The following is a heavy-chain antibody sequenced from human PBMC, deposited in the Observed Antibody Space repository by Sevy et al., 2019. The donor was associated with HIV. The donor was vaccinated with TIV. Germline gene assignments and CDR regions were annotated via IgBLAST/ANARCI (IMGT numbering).Heavy chain of an antibody. Sequence: GGSLRLSCAASGFTFSSYAMHWVRQAPGKGLEWVAVISYDGSNKYYADSVKGRFTISRDNSKNTLYLQMNSLRAEDTAVYYCARDTHDSSGWHDYGGQGTLVTVSS. CDR3: ARDTHDSSGWHDY. CDR2: ISYDGSNK. J-gene: IGHJ4*02. CDR1: GFTFSSYA. V-gene: IGHV3-30-3*01. D-gene: IGHD3-22*01.